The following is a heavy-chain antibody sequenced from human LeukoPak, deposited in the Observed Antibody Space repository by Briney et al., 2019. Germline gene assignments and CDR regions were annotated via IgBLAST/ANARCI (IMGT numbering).Heavy chain of an antibody. CDR2: ISYDGSNK. CDR3: AAYMVRGVIRTGAYYGMDV. D-gene: IGHD3-10*01. Sequence: GRSLRLSCAASGFIFSSYAMHWVRQAPGQGLEWVAVISYDGSNKYYADSVKGRFTISRDNSKNTLYLQMNSLRTEDTAVYYCAAYMVRGVIRTGAYYGMDVWGKGTTVTVSS. J-gene: IGHJ6*04. CDR1: GFIFSSYA. V-gene: IGHV3-30*04.